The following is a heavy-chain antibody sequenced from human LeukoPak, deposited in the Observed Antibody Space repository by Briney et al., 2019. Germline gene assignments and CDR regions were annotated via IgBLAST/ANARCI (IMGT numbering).Heavy chain of an antibody. Sequence: GGSLRLSCAASGFTFNSNSMNWVRQAPGKGLEWVSSISSSSSYIYYADSVRGRFTISRDNAKNSLYLQMNSLRVEDTAVYYCAKFGRAFVELLQHWGQGTLVTVSS. D-gene: IGHD1-7*01. CDR1: GFTFNSNS. CDR2: ISSSSSYI. CDR3: AKFGRAFVELLQH. V-gene: IGHV3-21*01. J-gene: IGHJ1*01.